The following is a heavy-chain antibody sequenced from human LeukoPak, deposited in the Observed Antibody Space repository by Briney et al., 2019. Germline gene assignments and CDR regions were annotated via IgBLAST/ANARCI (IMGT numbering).Heavy chain of an antibody. V-gene: IGHV3-7*01. CDR2: IKQDGSEK. CDR1: GFTFSSYW. J-gene: IGHJ4*02. Sequence: GGSLRLSCAASGFTFSSYWMSWVRQAPGKGLEWVANIKQDGSEKYYVDSVKGRFTISRDNAKNSLYLQMNSLRAEDTAVYYCAKKYSSSSPTFDYWGQGTLVTVSS. D-gene: IGHD5-12*01. CDR3: AKKYSSSSPTFDY.